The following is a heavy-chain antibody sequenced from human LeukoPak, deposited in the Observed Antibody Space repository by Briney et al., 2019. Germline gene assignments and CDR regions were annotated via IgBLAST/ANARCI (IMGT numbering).Heavy chain of an antibody. V-gene: IGHV4-34*01. CDR3: ARFRSSWFDP. Sequence: SETLSLTCAVYGGSFSGYYWSWIRQPPGKGLEWIGEINHSGSTNYNPSLKSRVAISVDTSKNQFSLKLSSVTAADTAVYYCARFRSSWFDPWGQGTLVTVSS. CDR2: INHSGST. J-gene: IGHJ5*02. D-gene: IGHD3-10*01. CDR1: GGSFSGYY.